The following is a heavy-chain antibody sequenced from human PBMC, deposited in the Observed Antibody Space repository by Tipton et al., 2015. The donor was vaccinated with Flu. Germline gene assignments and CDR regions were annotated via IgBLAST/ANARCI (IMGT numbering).Heavy chain of an antibody. CDR3: ARSLGDDYGDWTGYYGMDV. CDR2: IYTSGST. V-gene: IGHV4-4*07. J-gene: IGHJ6*02. Sequence: TLSLTCTVSGGSISSYYWSWIRQPAGKGLEWIGRIYTSGSTNYNPSLKSRVTMSVDTTKNQFTLKLSSVTAADTAVYYCARSLGDDYGDWTGYYGMDVWGQGTTVTVSS. CDR1: GGSISSYY. D-gene: IGHD4-17*01.